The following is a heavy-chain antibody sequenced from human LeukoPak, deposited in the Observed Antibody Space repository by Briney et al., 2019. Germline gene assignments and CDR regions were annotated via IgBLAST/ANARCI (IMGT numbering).Heavy chain of an antibody. Sequence: GGSLRLSCAASGFTFSDYYMNWIRQAPGKGLEWVSYISSSGSTIYYADSVKGRFTISRDNAKNSLYLQMNSLRAEDTAVYYCATRRTLIPDDAFDIWGQGTMVTVSS. D-gene: IGHD1-14*01. CDR3: ATRRTLIPDDAFDI. CDR1: GFTFSDYY. J-gene: IGHJ3*02. CDR2: ISSSGSTI. V-gene: IGHV3-11*04.